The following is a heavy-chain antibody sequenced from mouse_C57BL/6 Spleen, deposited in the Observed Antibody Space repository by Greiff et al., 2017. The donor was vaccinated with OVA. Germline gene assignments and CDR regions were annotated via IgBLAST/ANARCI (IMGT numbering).Heavy chain of an antibody. V-gene: IGHV2-2*01. D-gene: IGHD1-1*01. J-gene: IGHJ1*03. CDR2: IWSGGST. CDR3: GGPYYYGSSYGYFDV. Sequence: QVQLKESGPGLVQPSQSLSITCTVSGFSLTSYGVHWVRQSPGKGLEWLGVIWSGGSTDYNAAFISRLSISKDNSKSQVFFKMNSLQADDTAIYYCGGPYYYGSSYGYFDVWGTGTTVTVSS. CDR1: GFSLTSYG.